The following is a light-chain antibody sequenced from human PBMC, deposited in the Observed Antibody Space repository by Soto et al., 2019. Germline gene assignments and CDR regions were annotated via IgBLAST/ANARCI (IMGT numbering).Light chain of an antibody. CDR3: QSYDSSLGDVV. Sequence: QPVLTQPPSESGAPGQWATISCTGSSSNIGAGYDVHWYQHLPGAAPKLLIYGNFNRPSGVPDRFSGSRSGTSASLAITGLQAEDEADYYCQSYDSSLGDVVLGGGTKLTVL. CDR1: SSNIGAGYD. J-gene: IGLJ2*01. V-gene: IGLV1-40*01. CDR2: GNF.